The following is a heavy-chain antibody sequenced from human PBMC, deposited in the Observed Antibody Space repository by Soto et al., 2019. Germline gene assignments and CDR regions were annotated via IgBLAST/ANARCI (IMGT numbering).Heavy chain of an antibody. D-gene: IGHD4-17*01. J-gene: IGHJ4*02. V-gene: IGHV1-69*13. CDR1: GGSFSTYG. CDR3: ARELDPYYGGNSLSLDY. CDR2: IIPMFGTT. Sequence: QVQLMQSGAEVKKPGSSVKVSCEASGGSFSTYGMNWVRLAPGQGLEWLGGIIPMFGTTNYAQKFQGRVTITADESTNTVYVELNYLRSEDTAMYYCARELDPYYGGNSLSLDYWGQGTLVTVSS.